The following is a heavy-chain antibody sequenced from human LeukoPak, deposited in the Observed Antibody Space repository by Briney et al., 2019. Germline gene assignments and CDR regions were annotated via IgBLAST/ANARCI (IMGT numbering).Heavy chain of an antibody. CDR3: ARDGGGNVGFDY. V-gene: IGHV3-23*01. J-gene: IGHJ4*02. CDR1: GFTFSSYG. D-gene: IGHD4-23*01. CDR2: ISGSGGST. Sequence: GGSLRLSCAASGFTFSSYGMSWVRQAPGKGLEWVSAISGSGGSTYYADSVKGRFTISRDNSKNTLYLQMNSLRAEDTAVYYCARDGGGNVGFDYWGQGTLVTVSS.